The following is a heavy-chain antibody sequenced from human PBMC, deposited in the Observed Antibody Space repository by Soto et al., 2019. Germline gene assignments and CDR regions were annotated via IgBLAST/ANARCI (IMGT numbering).Heavy chain of an antibody. J-gene: IGHJ4*02. V-gene: IGHV1-69*13. CDR2: IIPIFGTT. CDR1: GGTFSSYA. Sequence: SVRVFCTASGGTFSSYAISWVRQAPGQGLEWMGGIIPIFGTTNYAQKFGGRVTITADESTSTAYMELSSLRSEDTAVYYCARGVSETVVYFDYWGQGTLVTVSS. CDR3: ARGVSETVVYFDY. D-gene: IGHD2-15*01.